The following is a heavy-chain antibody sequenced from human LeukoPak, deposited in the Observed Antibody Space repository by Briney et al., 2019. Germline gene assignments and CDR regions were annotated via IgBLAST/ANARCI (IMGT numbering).Heavy chain of an antibody. CDR1: GYSISSGYY. Sequence: SETLSLTCTVSGYSISSGYYWGWSRQPPGEGLGWIGSIYHSGSTYYNPSLKRRVTISVDTSKIQFSLKLSSVTAADTAVYYCARDGVVAINWFDPWGQGTLVTVSS. CDR2: IYHSGST. CDR3: ARDGVVAINWFDP. V-gene: IGHV4-38-2*02. J-gene: IGHJ5*02. D-gene: IGHD3-22*01.